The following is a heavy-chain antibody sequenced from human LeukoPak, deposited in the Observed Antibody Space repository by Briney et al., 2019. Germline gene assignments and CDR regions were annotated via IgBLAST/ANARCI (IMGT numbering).Heavy chain of an antibody. CDR1: GYTFTNYA. D-gene: IGHD1-26*01. Sequence: ASVKVSCKASGYTFTNYAVHWVRQAPGQSLEWMGWINAGNGNIKYSRNLQGRLTFTGDTSASTAYMELSSLRSEDTAVYYCARDGCSGSCYDSWGQGTLVTVSS. CDR2: INAGNGNI. CDR3: ARDGCSGSCYDS. J-gene: IGHJ4*02. V-gene: IGHV1-3*01.